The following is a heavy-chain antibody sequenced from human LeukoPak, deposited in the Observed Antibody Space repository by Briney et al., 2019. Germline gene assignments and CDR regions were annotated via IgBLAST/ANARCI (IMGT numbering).Heavy chain of an antibody. CDR1: GYTFTGYY. V-gene: IGHV1-2*02. J-gene: IGHJ4*02. CDR2: INPNSGGT. Sequence: GASVKVSCKASGYTFTGYYMHWVRQAPGQGLEWMGWINPNSGGTNYAQKFQGRVTMTRDTSISTAYMELSRLRSDDTAVYYCARPPLNWKGTYFDYWGQGTLVTVSS. D-gene: IGHD1-20*01. CDR3: ARPPLNWKGTYFDY.